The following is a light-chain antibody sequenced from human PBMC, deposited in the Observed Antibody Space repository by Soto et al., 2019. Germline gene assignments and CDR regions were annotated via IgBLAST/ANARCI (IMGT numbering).Light chain of an antibody. J-gene: IGKJ2*01. Sequence: DVVMTQSPLSLPVTLGQPASISCRSSQSLVYKDGNTYLNWFQQRPGQSPRRLIYMVSKRDSGVPDRFSGSGSATDFTLKISRVEAEDVGVYYCIQGTHWPYTFGQGTKLQIK. CDR2: MVS. V-gene: IGKV2-30*01. CDR3: IQGTHWPYT. CDR1: QSLVYKDGNTY.